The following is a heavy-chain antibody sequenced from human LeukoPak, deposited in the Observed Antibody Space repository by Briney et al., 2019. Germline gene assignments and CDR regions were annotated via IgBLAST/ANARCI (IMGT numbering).Heavy chain of an antibody. J-gene: IGHJ4*02. CDR2: IKEDGSEI. Sequence: GGSLRLSCATSGFIFSNYWMTWVRQAPGKGLEWVANIKEDGSEIYYVDSVKGRFTISRDNAKNTLYLQMNSLRAEDTAVYYCANGLEYYHGSGSYFYWGQGTLVTVSS. CDR3: ANGLEYYHGSGSYFY. CDR1: GFIFSNYW. V-gene: IGHV3-7*03. D-gene: IGHD3-10*01.